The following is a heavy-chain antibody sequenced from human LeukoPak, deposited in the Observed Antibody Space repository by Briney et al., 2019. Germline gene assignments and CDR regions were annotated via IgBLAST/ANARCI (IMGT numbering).Heavy chain of an antibody. CDR1: GFTASSNY. J-gene: IGHJ6*03. CDR3: ARAIGIYCSSTSCYKGGYYYYYYMDV. Sequence: GGSLRLSCAASGFTASSNYMSWVRQAPGKGLEWVSVIYSGGSTYYADSVKGRFTISRDNSKNTLYLQMNSLRAEDTAVYYCARAIGIYCSSTSCYKGGYYYYYYMDVWGKETTVTVSS. CDR2: IYSGGST. D-gene: IGHD2-2*02. V-gene: IGHV3-53*01.